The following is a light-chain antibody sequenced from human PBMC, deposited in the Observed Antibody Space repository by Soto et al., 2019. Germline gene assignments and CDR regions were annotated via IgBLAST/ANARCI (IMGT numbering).Light chain of an antibody. V-gene: IGKV3-11*01. CDR1: QSVSSY. CDR3: QQRSNWPPIT. CDR2: DAS. Sequence: EIVLTQSPATLSLSPGERATLSCRASQSVSSYLAWYQQKPGQAPRLLIYDASNRATGIPARFSGSGSVTDFTLTIYSLEPEDFAVYYCQQRSNWPPITFGQATRLEIK. J-gene: IGKJ5*01.